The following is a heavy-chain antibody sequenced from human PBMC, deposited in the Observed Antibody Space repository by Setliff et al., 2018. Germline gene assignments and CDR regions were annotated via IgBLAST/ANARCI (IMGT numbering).Heavy chain of an antibody. CDR1: GGSISSGSYY. V-gene: IGHV4-61*10. CDR3: AIGITAGNTNLWLDP. D-gene: IGHD6-13*01. CDR2: IHYTGNT. J-gene: IGHJ5*02. Sequence: SETLSLTCTVSGGSISSGSYYWSWIRQPAGKGLEWIGHIHYTGNTNYNPSLKSRVTISLDTSMVQFSLKVKSVSAADTAVYYCAIGITAGNTNLWLDPWGRGTLVTVSS.